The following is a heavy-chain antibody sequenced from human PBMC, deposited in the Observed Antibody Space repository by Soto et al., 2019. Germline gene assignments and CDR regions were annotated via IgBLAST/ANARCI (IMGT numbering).Heavy chain of an antibody. D-gene: IGHD6-19*01. CDR1: SGSISSSNW. J-gene: IGHJ3*02. CDR2: IYHSGST. Sequence: QVQLQESGPGLVMPSGTLSLTCAVSSGSISSSNWWSWVRQPPGKGLEWIGEIYHSGSTNYNPSLKSRVTISVDKSTNQFSLNLSSVTAADTAVYYCAGGITVAGPSRDGFDIWGQGTMVTVSS. CDR3: AGGITVAGPSRDGFDI. V-gene: IGHV4-4*02.